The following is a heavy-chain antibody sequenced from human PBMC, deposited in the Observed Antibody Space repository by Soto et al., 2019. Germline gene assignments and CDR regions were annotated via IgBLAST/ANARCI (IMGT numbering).Heavy chain of an antibody. J-gene: IGHJ5*02. D-gene: IGHD6-19*01. Sequence: PGGSLRLSCAASGFTFSSYAMSWVRQAPGKGLEWVSATSGSGGSTYYADSVKGRFTISRDNSKNTLYLQMNSLRAEDTAVYYCAKQQWLVRVSWFDPWGQGTLVTVSS. CDR3: AKQQWLVRVSWFDP. V-gene: IGHV3-23*01. CDR1: GFTFSSYA. CDR2: TSGSGGST.